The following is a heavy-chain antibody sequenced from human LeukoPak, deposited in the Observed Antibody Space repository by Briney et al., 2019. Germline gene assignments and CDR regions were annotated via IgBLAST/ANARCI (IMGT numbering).Heavy chain of an antibody. Sequence: SSETLSLTCAVYIDSFSNYHWNWIRQTPAKGMEWIGEVNESGGTNISPSLRSRVTISVDTSKNQFSLKLSSVTAADTAVYYCTRGSIAYYYMDVWGKGTTVTISS. D-gene: IGHD3-22*01. CDR3: TRGSIAYYYMDV. J-gene: IGHJ6*03. CDR2: VNESGGT. CDR1: IDSFSNYH. V-gene: IGHV4-34*01.